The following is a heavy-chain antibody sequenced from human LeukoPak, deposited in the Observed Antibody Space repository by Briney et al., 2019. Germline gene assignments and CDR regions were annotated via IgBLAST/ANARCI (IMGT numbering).Heavy chain of an antibody. CDR3: ARDLVARLVGSYYAYYMDV. D-gene: IGHD1-26*01. CDR1: GRSISNYN. J-gene: IGHJ6*03. CDR2: IYSHGSGIT. Sequence: PSETLSLTCTVSGRSISNYNWTWIRQPAGKGLEWIGRIYSHGSGITNYIPSLKSRVTISLDTSKNQFSLKLSSVTAADTAIDYCARDLVARLVGSYYAYYMDVWGKGTTVTISS. V-gene: IGHV4-4*07.